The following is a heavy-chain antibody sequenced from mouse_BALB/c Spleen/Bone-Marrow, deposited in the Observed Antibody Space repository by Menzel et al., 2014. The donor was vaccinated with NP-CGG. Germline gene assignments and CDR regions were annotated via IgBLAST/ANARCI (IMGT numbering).Heavy chain of an antibody. Sequence: EVQGVESGPELVKPGASVKVSCKASGYSFTGYFMNWVKQSHGKSLEWIGRINPYNGDTFYNQKFKGKATLTVDKSSSTAHMELLSLTSEDSAVYYCGRSYGYDDWFAYWGQGTLVTVSA. J-gene: IGHJ3*01. D-gene: IGHD2-2*01. CDR3: GRSYGYDDWFAY. CDR2: INPYNGDT. V-gene: IGHV1-37*01. CDR1: GYSFTGYF.